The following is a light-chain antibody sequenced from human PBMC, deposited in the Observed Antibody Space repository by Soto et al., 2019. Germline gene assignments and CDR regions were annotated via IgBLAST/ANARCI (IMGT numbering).Light chain of an antibody. Sequence: QSVLTQPPSVSGAPGQRVTISCTGSSSNIGAGYDVHWYQQLPGTAPKLLIYGNSNRPSGVPDRFSGSKSGTSPSLAITGLQAEDEADYYCQSYDSSLSAYVFGGGTQLTVL. CDR1: SSNIGAGYD. CDR3: QSYDSSLSAYV. V-gene: IGLV1-40*01. CDR2: GNS. J-gene: IGLJ2*01.